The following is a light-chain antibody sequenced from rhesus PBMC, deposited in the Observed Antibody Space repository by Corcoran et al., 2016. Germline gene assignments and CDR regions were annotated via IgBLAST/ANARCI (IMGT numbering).Light chain of an antibody. J-gene: IGKJ4*01. CDR3: KHGYGTPPA. CDR2: KTS. Sequence: DIQMTQSPSSLSASVGDRVTITCRASENVNNYLNWYQQKPGKAPKVLIYKTSVFQSGVPSRFSGSGSGTDYTFTIRSRQPEDVATYYCKHGYGTPPAFGGGPKVEVK. V-gene: IGKV1-74*01. CDR1: ENVNNY.